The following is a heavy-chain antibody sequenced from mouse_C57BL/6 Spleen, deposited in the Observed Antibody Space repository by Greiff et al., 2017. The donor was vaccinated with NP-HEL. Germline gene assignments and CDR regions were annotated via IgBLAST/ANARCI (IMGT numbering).Heavy chain of an antibody. V-gene: IGHV5-6*01. CDR1: GFTFSSYG. Sequence: EVQRVESGGDLVKPGGSLKLSCAASGFTFSSYGMSWVRQTPDKRLEWVATISSGGSYTYYPDSVKGRFTISRDNAKNTLYLQMSSLKSEDTAMYYCARQEWGGFAYWGQGTLVTVSA. J-gene: IGHJ3*01. CDR3: ARQEWGGFAY. CDR2: ISSGGSYT. D-gene: IGHD1-3*01.